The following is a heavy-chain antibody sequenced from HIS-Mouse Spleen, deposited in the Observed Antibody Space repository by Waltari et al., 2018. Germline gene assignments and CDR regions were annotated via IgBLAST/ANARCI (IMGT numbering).Heavy chain of an antibody. V-gene: IGHV4-4*07. Sequence: QVQLQESGPGLVKPSETLSLTCTVSGGSISSYYWSWIRQPAGKGLEWDGRIYTSGSTTYNPSLKSRVTMSVDTSKNQFSLKLSSVTAADTAVYYCARDFHDFWSGYYGGDKKHDAFDIWGQGTMVTVSS. CDR1: GGSISSYY. CDR2: IYTSGST. J-gene: IGHJ3*02. CDR3: ARDFHDFWSGYYGGDKKHDAFDI. D-gene: IGHD3-3*01.